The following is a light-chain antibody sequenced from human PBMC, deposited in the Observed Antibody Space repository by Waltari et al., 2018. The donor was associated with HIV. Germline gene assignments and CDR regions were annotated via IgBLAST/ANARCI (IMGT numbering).Light chain of an antibody. J-gene: IGLJ1*01. Sequence: QSALTQPASVSGSPGQSITISCTGTSSDVGGYNYVSWYQQHPGKAPKLMIYDVSNRPSCVSNRFSGSKSGNTASLTISGLQAEDEADYYCSSYTSSSTPYVFGTGTKVTVL. CDR2: DVS. CDR1: SSDVGGYNY. CDR3: SSYTSSSTPYV. V-gene: IGLV2-14*03.